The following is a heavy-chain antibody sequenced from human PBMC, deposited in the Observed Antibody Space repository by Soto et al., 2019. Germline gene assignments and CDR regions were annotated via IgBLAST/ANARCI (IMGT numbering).Heavy chain of an antibody. D-gene: IGHD1-7*01. Sequence: ASVKVSCKASGYTFTSYDINWVRQATGQGLEWMGWMNPNSGNTGYAQKFQGRVTMTRNTSISTAYMELSSLRSEDTAVYYCARDRKTGTTNDYWVQGTLVTVSS. CDR2: MNPNSGNT. V-gene: IGHV1-8*01. CDR3: ARDRKTGTTNDY. CDR1: GYTFTSYD. J-gene: IGHJ4*02.